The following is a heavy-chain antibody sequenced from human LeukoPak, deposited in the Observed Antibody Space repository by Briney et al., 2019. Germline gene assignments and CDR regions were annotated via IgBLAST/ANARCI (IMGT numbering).Heavy chain of an antibody. J-gene: IGHJ1*01. V-gene: IGHV1-2*02. CDR1: GYTFTSYY. CDR2: INPNSGGT. Sequence: ASVKVSCKASGYTFTSYYMHWVRQAPGQGLEWMGWINPNSGGTNYAQKFQGRVTMTRDTSISTAYMELSRLRSDDTAVYYCARPYYDFWSGYYSNAEYFQHWGQGTLVTVSS. CDR3: ARPYYDFWSGYYSNAEYFQH. D-gene: IGHD3-3*01.